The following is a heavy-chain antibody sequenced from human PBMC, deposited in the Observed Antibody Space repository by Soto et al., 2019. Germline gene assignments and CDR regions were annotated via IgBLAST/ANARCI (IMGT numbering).Heavy chain of an antibody. Sequence: QVQLVESGGGVVQPGRSLRLSCAASGFTFSSYAMHWVRQAPGKGLEWVALISFDGSDKYYADPVKGRFTISRDNSKNPLYLQVNNLRAEDTAVYYFARDSSARSFDFWGQGALVTVSS. J-gene: IGHJ4*02. V-gene: IGHV3-30-3*01. CDR2: ISFDGSDK. CDR3: ARDSSARSFDF. CDR1: GFTFSSYA. D-gene: IGHD6-25*01.